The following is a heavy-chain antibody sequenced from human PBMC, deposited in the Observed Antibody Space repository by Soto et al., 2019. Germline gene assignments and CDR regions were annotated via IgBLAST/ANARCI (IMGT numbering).Heavy chain of an antibody. CDR1: GGSISSYY. J-gene: IGHJ4*02. CDR3: ARVMKLAAAGFFDY. CDR2: IYYSGST. D-gene: IGHD6-13*01. V-gene: IGHV4-59*01. Sequence: SETLSLTCTVSGGSISSYYWSWVRQPPGKGLEWIGYIYYSGSTNYNPSLKSRVTISVDTSKNQFSLKLSSVTAADTAVYYCARVMKLAAAGFFDYWGQGTLVTVSS.